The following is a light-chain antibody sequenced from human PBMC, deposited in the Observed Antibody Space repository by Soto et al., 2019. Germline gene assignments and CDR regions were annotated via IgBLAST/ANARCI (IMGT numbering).Light chain of an antibody. CDR2: DAS. V-gene: IGKV3-15*01. Sequence: EIVLTQSPATLSVSPGERATLSCRASQSVSNNLAWYQQRPGQSPSLLIFDASARATGIPARFSGSGSGTSFPLTISSLKSEDFAVYFCQQYDAWAPYTFGQGTKLEI. J-gene: IGKJ2*01. CDR3: QQYDAWAPYT. CDR1: QSVSNN.